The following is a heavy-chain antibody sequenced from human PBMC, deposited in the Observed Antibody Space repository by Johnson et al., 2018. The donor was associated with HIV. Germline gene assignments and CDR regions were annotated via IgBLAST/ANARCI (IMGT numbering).Heavy chain of an antibody. J-gene: IGHJ3*02. V-gene: IGHV3-30*04. CDR2: ISYDGSNK. D-gene: IGHD4-17*01. CDR3: AKDMMGADYGDFDEAAFDT. CDR1: VFTFSSYA. Sequence: QVQLVESGGGVVQPGRSLRLSCAASVFTFSSYAMHWVRQAPGKGLEWEAVISYDGSNKYYADSVKGRFTISRDNSKNTLYLQMNSLRAEDTALYYCAKDMMGADYGDFDEAAFDTWGQGTMVTVSS.